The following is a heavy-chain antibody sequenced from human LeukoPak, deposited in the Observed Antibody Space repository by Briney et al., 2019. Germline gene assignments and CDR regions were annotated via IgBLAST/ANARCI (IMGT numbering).Heavy chain of an antibody. CDR1: GGFITSSY. V-gene: IGHV4-59*01. D-gene: IGHD2-2*01. J-gene: IGHJ4*02. CDR2: FYYSGST. Sequence: SETLSLTCTVSGGFITSSYWSWIRQPPGKGLELIEFFYYSGSTNYNPSLKSRVTISLDTSKNQFSQKMTSVTAADTAVYYCARARYGSTNCPYYFDYWGPGTLVTVSS. CDR3: ARARYGSTNCPYYFDY.